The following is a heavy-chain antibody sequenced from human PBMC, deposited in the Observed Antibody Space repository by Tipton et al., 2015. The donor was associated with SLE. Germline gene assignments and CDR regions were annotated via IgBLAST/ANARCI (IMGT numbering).Heavy chain of an antibody. CDR3: ARFIISSSDAFDI. V-gene: IGHV4-59*11. Sequence: TLSLTCTVSGSSISSHYWSWIRQPPGKGLEWIGSIYYSGSTYYNPSLKSRVTISVDTSKNQFSLKLSSVTAADTAVYYCARFIISSSDAFDIWGQGTMVTVSS. CDR2: IYYSGST. J-gene: IGHJ3*02. CDR1: GSSISSHY. D-gene: IGHD6-6*01.